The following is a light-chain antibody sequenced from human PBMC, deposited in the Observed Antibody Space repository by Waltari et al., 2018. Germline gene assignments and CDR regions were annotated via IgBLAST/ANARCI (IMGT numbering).Light chain of an antibody. Sequence: DIVMTQSPDSLAVSLGERATINCKSSQSVLYSANNENYLAWYQHKPGQSPKLIIHWASTRESGVPDRFVGSGSGTDFTLTINSPQAEDVAVYYCQQTFSAITFVGGTKVEIK. CDR2: WAS. V-gene: IGKV4-1*01. CDR1: QSVLYSANNENY. J-gene: IGKJ4*01. CDR3: QQTFSAIT.